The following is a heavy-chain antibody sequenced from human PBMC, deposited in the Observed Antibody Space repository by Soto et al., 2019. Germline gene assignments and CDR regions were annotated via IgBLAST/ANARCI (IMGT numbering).Heavy chain of an antibody. Sequence: PGESLKISCKGSGYSFTSCWISWVRQMPGKGLEWMGRIDPSDSYTNYSPSFQGHVTISADKSMGTAYLQWSSLKASDTAMYYCARHGSRDGYNNFDYWGQGTLVTVSS. CDR2: IDPSDSYT. CDR3: ARHGSRDGYNNFDY. V-gene: IGHV5-10-1*01. J-gene: IGHJ4*02. D-gene: IGHD5-12*01. CDR1: GYSFTSCW.